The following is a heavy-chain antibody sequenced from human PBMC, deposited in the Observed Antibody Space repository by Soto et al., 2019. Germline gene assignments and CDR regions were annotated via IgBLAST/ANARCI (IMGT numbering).Heavy chain of an antibody. CDR3: ARDRAPSSGWYFYYYGMDV. V-gene: IGHV3-15*01. Sequence: GGSLRLSCVVSGLTFNDAWMSWVRQAPGKGLEWVGRIIRRNGGGTTDYAAPVKGRFAISRDDSRNTVYLQMNSLKREDTGVYYCARDRAPSSGWYFYYYGMDVWGQGTTVTVSS. CDR2: IIRRNGGGTT. D-gene: IGHD6-19*01. J-gene: IGHJ6*02. CDR1: GLTFNDAW.